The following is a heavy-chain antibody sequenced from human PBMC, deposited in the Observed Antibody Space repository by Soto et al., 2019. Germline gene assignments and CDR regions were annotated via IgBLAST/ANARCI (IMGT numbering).Heavy chain of an antibody. Sequence: PGGSLRLSCAASGFSFSSYAINWVRQAPGKGLEWVSAISGSGGSTYYADSVKGRFTISRDNSKNTLYLQMNGLRAEDTAVYYCAKGYSSSWVPFDYWGQGTLVTVSS. V-gene: IGHV3-23*01. CDR2: ISGSGGST. J-gene: IGHJ4*02. CDR1: GFSFSSYA. CDR3: AKGYSSSWVPFDY. D-gene: IGHD6-13*01.